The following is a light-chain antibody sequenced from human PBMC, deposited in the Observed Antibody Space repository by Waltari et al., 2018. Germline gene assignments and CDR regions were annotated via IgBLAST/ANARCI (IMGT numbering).Light chain of an antibody. J-gene: IGKJ4*01. CDR1: QSLSNY. CDR2: DTS. Sequence: DIVLTQSPATLSLSPGERATLPCRASQSLSNYLAWYQQKPGQAPRLLIYDTSNRATGIPARFSGSGFGTDFTLTISSLEPEDVAVYYWQQRRNWPLTFGGGTKVEIK. CDR3: QQRRNWPLT. V-gene: IGKV3-11*01.